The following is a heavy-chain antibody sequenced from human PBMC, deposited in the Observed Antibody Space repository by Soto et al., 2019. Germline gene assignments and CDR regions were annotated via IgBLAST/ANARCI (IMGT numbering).Heavy chain of an antibody. D-gene: IGHD1-1*01. CDR2: IYYSGST. J-gene: IGHJ6*02. CDR3: ARDGKMARLPQGGDYYYGMDV. Sequence: SETLSLTCTVSGGSISSGSYYWSWIRQHPGKGLEWIGYIYYSGSTYYNPSLKSRVTISVDTSKNQFSLKLSSVTAADTAVYYCARDGKMARLPQGGDYYYGMDVWGQGTTVTVSS. CDR1: GGSISSGSYY. V-gene: IGHV4-31*03.